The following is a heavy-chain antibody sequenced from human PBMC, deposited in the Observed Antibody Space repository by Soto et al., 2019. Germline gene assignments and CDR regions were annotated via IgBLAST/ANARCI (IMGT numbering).Heavy chain of an antibody. CDR2: FSAYNGNT. D-gene: IGHD2-2*03. V-gene: IGHV1-18*01. Sequence: ASVKVSCKASGYTFTSYGISWVRQAPGQGLEWMGWFSAYNGNTNYAQKLQGRVTMTTDTSTSTAYMELRSLRSDDTAVYYCARDGYCSSTSCWLTWFDPWGQGTLVTVSS. CDR1: GYTFTSYG. J-gene: IGHJ5*02. CDR3: ARDGYCSSTSCWLTWFDP.